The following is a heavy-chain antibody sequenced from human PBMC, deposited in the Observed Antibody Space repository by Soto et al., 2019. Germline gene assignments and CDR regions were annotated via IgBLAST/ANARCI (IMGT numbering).Heavy chain of an antibody. CDR1: GGSSSSHS. CDR3: ATYDVGTIIQDY. D-gene: IGHD2-21*02. Sequence: LSLTCAISGGSSSSHSKSWVRQPPGKGLEWIGEIHHDGSTNYNPSLKSRVTISGDTSKNHFSLELSSVTAADTAVYYCATYDVGTIIQDYWGQGTLVTVSS. V-gene: IGHV4-34*01. J-gene: IGHJ4*02. CDR2: IHHDGST.